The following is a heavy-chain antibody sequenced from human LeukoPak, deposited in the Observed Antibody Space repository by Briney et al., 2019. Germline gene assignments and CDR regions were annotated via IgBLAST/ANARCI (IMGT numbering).Heavy chain of an antibody. Sequence: GGSLRLSCAASVFTFSSYSMNWVRQAPGKGLEWVSSISSGSTYIYYADSVKGRFTISRDNTKNSLYLQMNSLRAEDTAVYYCTREGVDVFDIWGQGTMVAVSS. CDR3: TREGVDVFDI. V-gene: IGHV3-21*01. CDR2: ISSGSTYI. D-gene: IGHD3-10*01. CDR1: VFTFSSYS. J-gene: IGHJ3*02.